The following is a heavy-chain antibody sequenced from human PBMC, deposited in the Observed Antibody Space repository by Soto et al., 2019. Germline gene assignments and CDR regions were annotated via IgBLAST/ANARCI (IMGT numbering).Heavy chain of an antibody. CDR2: INAGNGNT. V-gene: IGHV1-3*01. CDR1: GYTFTSYA. CDR3: ASETRYCSSTSCTTTCYYYYGMDV. D-gene: IGHD2-2*01. J-gene: IGHJ6*02. Sequence: GASVKVSCKASGYTFTSYAMHWVRQAPGQRLEWMGWINAGNGNTKYSQKFQGRVTITRDTSASTAYMELSSLRSEDTAVYYCASETRYCSSTSCTTTCYYYYGMDVWGQGTTVTVSS.